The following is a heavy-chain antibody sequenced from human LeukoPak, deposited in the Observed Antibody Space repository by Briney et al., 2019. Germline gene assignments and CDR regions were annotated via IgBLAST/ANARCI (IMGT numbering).Heavy chain of an antibody. Sequence: PGGSLRLSCAASGFTFSSYGMHWVRQAPGKGLEWGAVISYDGSNKYYADSVKGRLTISRDNSQSTLYLHMNSLSTEDTALYYCARAVPAPGTPENAFDIWGQGTMVTVSS. CDR2: ISYDGSNK. CDR1: GFTFSSYG. J-gene: IGHJ3*02. CDR3: ARAVPAPGTPENAFDI. D-gene: IGHD6-13*01. V-gene: IGHV3-30*03.